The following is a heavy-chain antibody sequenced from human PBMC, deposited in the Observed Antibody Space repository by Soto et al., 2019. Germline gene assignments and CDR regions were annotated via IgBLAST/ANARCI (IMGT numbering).Heavy chain of an antibody. Sequence: QVQLVQSGAEVKKPGSSVKFSCKASGGTFSSYAISWVRQAPGQGLEWMGGIIPIFGTANYAQKFQGRVTITADESTSTAGTELSSTRSEDTALYYCARESSSSSGRDYWGQGTLVTVSS. D-gene: IGHD6-6*01. J-gene: IGHJ4*02. CDR3: ARESSSSSGRDY. CDR2: IIPIFGTA. CDR1: GGTFSSYA. V-gene: IGHV1-69*12.